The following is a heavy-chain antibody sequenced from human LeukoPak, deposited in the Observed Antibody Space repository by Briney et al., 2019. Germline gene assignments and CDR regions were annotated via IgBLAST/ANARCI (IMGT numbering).Heavy chain of an antibody. J-gene: IGHJ4*02. CDR3: ATGGTASYDSSGYYGY. CDR2: FDPEDGET. Sequence: GASVKVSCTVSGYTLTELSMHWGRQAPGKGLEWRGGFDPEDGETIYAQKFQGRVTMTEDTSTDTAYMELSSLRSEDTAVYYCATGGTASYDSSGYYGYWGQGTLVTVSS. V-gene: IGHV1-24*01. D-gene: IGHD3-22*01. CDR1: GYTLTELS.